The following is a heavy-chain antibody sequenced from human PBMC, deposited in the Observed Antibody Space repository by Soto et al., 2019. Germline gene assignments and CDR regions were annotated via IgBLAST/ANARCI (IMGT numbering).Heavy chain of an antibody. CDR1: GYTFTSYG. Sequence: QVQLVQSGAEVKKPGASVKVSCKASGYTFTSYGISWVRQAPGQGLEWMGWISAYNGNTNYAQKLQGRVTMTTDTSTSTAYMELRSLRSNDTAVYYYARGTIHTIFGVVTHFDYWGQGTLVTVSS. CDR3: ARGTIHTIFGVVTHFDY. V-gene: IGHV1-18*01. CDR2: ISAYNGNT. J-gene: IGHJ4*02. D-gene: IGHD3-3*01.